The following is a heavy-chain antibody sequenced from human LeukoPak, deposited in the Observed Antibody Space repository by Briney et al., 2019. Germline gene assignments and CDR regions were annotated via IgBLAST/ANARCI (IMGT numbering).Heavy chain of an antibody. CDR1: GGSISSHY. V-gene: IGHV4-59*11. Sequence: SETLSLTCTVSGGSISSHYWSWTRQPPGKGLEWIGYIYYSGSTNYNPSLKSRVTISVDTSKNQFSLKLSSVTAADTAVYYCARSQFGYYDILTGYYRTAHALDIWGQGTMVTVSS. D-gene: IGHD3-9*01. CDR3: ARSQFGYYDILTGYYRTAHALDI. CDR2: IYYSGST. J-gene: IGHJ3*02.